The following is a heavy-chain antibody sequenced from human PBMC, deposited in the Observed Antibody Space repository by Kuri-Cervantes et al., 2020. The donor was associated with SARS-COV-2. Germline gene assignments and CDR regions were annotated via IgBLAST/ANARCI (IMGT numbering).Heavy chain of an antibody. D-gene: IGHD3-3*01. CDR1: GYTFTSYA. V-gene: IGHV1-46*01. CDR2: INPSGGST. J-gene: IGHJ6*03. Sequence: ASVKVSCKASGYTFTSYAMHWVRQAPGQGLEWMGIINPSGGSTSYAQKSQGRVTMTRDTSTSTVYMELSSLRSEDTAVYYCARERGANYDFWSGYSYYYYYYMDVWGKGTTVTVSS. CDR3: ARERGANYDFWSGYSYYYYYYMDV.